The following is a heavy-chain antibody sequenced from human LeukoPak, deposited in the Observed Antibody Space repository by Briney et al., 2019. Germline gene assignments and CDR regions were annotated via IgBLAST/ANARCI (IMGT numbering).Heavy chain of an antibody. D-gene: IGHD3-10*01. CDR2: IYYSGST. CDR1: GGSISSYY. Sequence: PSETLSLTCTVSGGSISSYYWSWIRQPPGKGLEWIGYIYYSGSTNYNPSLKSRATISVDTSKNQFSLKLSSVTAADTAVYYCARSITMVRGSYYYGMDVWGQGTTVTVSS. V-gene: IGHV4-59*08. J-gene: IGHJ6*02. CDR3: ARSITMVRGSYYYGMDV.